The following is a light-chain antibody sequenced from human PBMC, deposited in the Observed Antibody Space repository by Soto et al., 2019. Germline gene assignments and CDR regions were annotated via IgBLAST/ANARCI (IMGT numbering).Light chain of an antibody. V-gene: IGLV2-8*01. J-gene: IGLJ3*02. CDR3: ISYAGSSIWV. Sequence: QSALTQPPSASGCPGQSVTISCTGTSSDVGAYNYVSWYQQHPGKAPKLMIYDVTKRPSGVPDRFSGSKSGNTASLTVSGLQAEDEADYYCISYAGSSIWVFGGGTKVTVL. CDR2: DVT. CDR1: SSDVGAYNY.